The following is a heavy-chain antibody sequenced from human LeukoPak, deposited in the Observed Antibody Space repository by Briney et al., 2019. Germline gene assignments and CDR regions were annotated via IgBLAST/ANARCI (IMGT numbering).Heavy chain of an antibody. V-gene: IGHV3-13*01. CDR1: GFTFSSYD. CDR2: IGPAGDT. J-gene: IGHJ3*02. D-gene: IGHD7-27*01. Sequence: PGGSLRLSCAASGFTFSSYDIHWVRQAPGKGLEWVSAIGPAGDTYYPSSVKGRFTIFRENAENSLYLQMNRLRAGDTAVYFCAREGTGDDDAFDIWGQGTMVTVSS. CDR3: AREGTGDDDAFDI.